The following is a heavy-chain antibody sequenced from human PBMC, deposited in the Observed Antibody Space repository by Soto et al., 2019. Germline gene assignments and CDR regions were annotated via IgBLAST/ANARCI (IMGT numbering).Heavy chain of an antibody. J-gene: IGHJ6*02. V-gene: IGHV1-69*13. Sequence: SVKVSCKASGGTLSSYAISWVRQAPGQGLEWMGGIIPIFGTANYAQKFQGRFTITADESTSTAYMELSSLRSEDTAVYYCARGTCSSTSCYLAYYYGMGVWGQGTTV. CDR2: IIPIFGTA. CDR1: GGTLSSYA. D-gene: IGHD2-2*01. CDR3: ARGTCSSTSCYLAYYYGMGV.